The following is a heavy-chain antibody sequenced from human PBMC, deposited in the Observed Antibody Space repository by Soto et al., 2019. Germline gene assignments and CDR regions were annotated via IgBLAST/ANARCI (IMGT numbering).Heavy chain of an antibody. CDR2: IYYIGST. CDR3: ARGFGGANWFDP. J-gene: IGHJ5*02. D-gene: IGHD3-10*01. Sequence: SETLSLTCTVSGGSVSSGIYYWSWIRQPPGNGLEWIGYIYYIGSTNYNPSLKSRVTISVDTSKNQFSLKLSSVTAADTAVYYCARGFGGANWFDPWGPGTLVTVYS. V-gene: IGHV4-61*01. CDR1: GGSVSSGIYY.